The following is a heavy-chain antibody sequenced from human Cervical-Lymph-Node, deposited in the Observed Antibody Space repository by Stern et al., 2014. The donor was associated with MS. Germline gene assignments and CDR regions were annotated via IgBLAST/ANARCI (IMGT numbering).Heavy chain of an antibody. CDR3: ARRYYYDTSGYPSWFDP. V-gene: IGHV1-2*06. D-gene: IGHD3-22*01. Sequence: VQLVESGAEVKEPGASVKVSCKASGYTFTAYYIHWVRQAPGQGLEWMGRINPTSGDTTYAQKFQDRVTVTRDTSISTAYMELSSLTSDDTAVYYCARRYYYDTSGYPSWFDPWGQGTLVTVSS. CDR1: GYTFTAYY. CDR2: INPTSGDT. J-gene: IGHJ5*02.